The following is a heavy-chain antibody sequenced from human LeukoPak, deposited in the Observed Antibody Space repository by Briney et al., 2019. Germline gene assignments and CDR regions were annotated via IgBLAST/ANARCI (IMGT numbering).Heavy chain of an antibody. CDR2: VYWDDDK. Sequence: SGPTLVNPTQTLTLTCTFSGFSLSTSGVGVGWVRQPPGKALQWLALVYWDDDKRYSPSLESRLTITKDTSNNQVVLTITNMDPVDTATYYCAHTSSPRVIDYWGQGTLVTVSS. CDR1: GFSLSTSGVG. CDR3: AHTSSPRVIDY. D-gene: IGHD6-13*01. J-gene: IGHJ4*02. V-gene: IGHV2-5*02.